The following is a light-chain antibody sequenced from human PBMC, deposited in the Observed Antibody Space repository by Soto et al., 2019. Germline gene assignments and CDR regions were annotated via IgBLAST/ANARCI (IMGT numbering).Light chain of an antibody. CDR3: ASFTSISTYV. Sequence: QSVLTQPASVSGSPGQSITISCTGTSSDVGSYTLVSWYQHHPGKAPKLMIYEGSKRPSGVSNRFSGSKSGNTASLTISGLQAEDESHYYCASFTSISTYVFGTGTKLTVL. CDR2: EGS. CDR1: SSDVGSYTL. V-gene: IGLV2-14*02. J-gene: IGLJ1*01.